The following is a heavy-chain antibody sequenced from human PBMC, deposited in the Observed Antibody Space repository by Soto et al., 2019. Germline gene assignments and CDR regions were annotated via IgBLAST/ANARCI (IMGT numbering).Heavy chain of an antibody. CDR3: ARGYCSSTSCLPFDY. CDR2: IIPILGIG. V-gene: IGHV1-69*02. CDR1: GGTFSSYT. J-gene: IGHJ4*02. Sequence: QVQLVQSGAEVKKPGSSVKVSCKASGGTFSSYTISWVRQAPGQGLEWMGRIIPILGIGNYAQKFQGRVQVNADKSTSTAYMELSSLRSEDTAVYYCARGYCSSTSCLPFDYWGQGTLVTVSS. D-gene: IGHD2-2*01.